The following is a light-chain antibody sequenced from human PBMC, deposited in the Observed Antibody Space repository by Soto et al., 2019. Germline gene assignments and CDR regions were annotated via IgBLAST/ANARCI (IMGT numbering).Light chain of an antibody. CDR2: AAS. CDR1: QTISSW. J-gene: IGKJ4*01. V-gene: IGKV1-5*01. CDR3: QHIDTFRLT. Sequence: DIXXXXSXSTXSXSVVDXXTITCRASQTISSWLAWYQQKPGKAPNLLIYAASTLESGVPSRFSGSGSGTEFTLTVTSLQPEDFATYYCQHIDTFRLTFGGGTKVDI.